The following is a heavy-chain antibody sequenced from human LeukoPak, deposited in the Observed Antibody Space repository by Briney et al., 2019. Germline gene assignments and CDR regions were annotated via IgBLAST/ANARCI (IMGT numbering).Heavy chain of an antibody. CDR2: INHSGST. Sequence: SETLSLTCAVYGGSFSGYYWSWIRQPPGKGLEWIGEINHSGSTNYNPSLKSRVTISVDTSKNQFSLKLSSVTAADTAVYYCARARPDYYYDSSGYFNYWGQGTLVTVSS. J-gene: IGHJ4*02. V-gene: IGHV4-34*01. CDR1: GGSFSGYY. CDR3: ARARPDYYYDSSGYFNY. D-gene: IGHD3-22*01.